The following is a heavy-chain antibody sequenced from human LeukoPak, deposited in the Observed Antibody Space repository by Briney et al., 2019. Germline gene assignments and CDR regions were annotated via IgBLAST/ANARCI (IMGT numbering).Heavy chain of an antibody. D-gene: IGHD2-21*02. Sequence: SGGSLRLSCAASGFTFSSYAMSWVRRAPGKGLEWVSAISGSGGSTYYADSVKGRFTISRDNSKNTLYLQMNSLRAEDTAVYYCAKGGEAYCGGDCSHDYWGQGTLVTVSS. CDR1: GFTFSSYA. CDR3: AKGGEAYCGGDCSHDY. CDR2: ISGSGGST. J-gene: IGHJ4*02. V-gene: IGHV3-23*01.